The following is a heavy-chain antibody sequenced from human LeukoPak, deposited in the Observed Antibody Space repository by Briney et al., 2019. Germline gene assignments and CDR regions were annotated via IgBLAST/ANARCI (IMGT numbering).Heavy chain of an antibody. CDR1: GGSISSGGYY. Sequence: SETLSLTCTVSGGSISSGGYYWSWIRQPPGKGLEWIGYIYHSGSTNYNPSLKSRVTISVDTSKDQFSLKLSSVTAADTAVYYCARGDCSGGSCQIDYWGQGALVTVSS. J-gene: IGHJ4*02. V-gene: IGHV4-61*08. CDR2: IYHSGST. D-gene: IGHD2-15*01. CDR3: ARGDCSGGSCQIDY.